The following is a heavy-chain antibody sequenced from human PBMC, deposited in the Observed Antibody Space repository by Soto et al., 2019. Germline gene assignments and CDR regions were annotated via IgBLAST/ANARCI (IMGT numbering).Heavy chain of an antibody. CDR3: ARYIVVVVAAVYYFDY. D-gene: IGHD2-15*01. V-gene: IGHV3-23*01. J-gene: IGHJ4*02. CDR2: ISGSGGST. CDR1: GFTFSSYA. Sequence: PGGSLRLSCAASGFTFSSYAMSWVRQAPGKGLEWVSAISGSGGSTYYADSVKGRFTISRDNSKNTLYLQMNSLRAEDTAVYYCARYIVVVVAAVYYFDYWGQGPLVKVS.